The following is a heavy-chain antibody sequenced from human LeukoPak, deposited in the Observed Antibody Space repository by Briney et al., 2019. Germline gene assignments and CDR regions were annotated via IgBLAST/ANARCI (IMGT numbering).Heavy chain of an antibody. J-gene: IGHJ4*02. CDR2: INPTGDSP. D-gene: IGHD3-10*01. CDR1: GYTVTISY. Sequence: ASVKVSCKASGYTVTISYMHWVRQAPGQGLEWMGIINPTGDSPTYAQKFQGRVTMTRDSSTSTVYMELRSLRSEDTAVYYCAREGRVRGVIQPQSFDYWGQGTLVTVSS. V-gene: IGHV1-46*01. CDR3: AREGRVRGVIQPQSFDY.